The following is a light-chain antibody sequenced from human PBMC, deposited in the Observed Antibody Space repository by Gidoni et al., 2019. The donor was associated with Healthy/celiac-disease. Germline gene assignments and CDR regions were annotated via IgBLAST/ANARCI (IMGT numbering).Light chain of an antibody. CDR1: QSVLYSSNNKNY. J-gene: IGKJ1*01. Sequence: DIVMTQSPSPLAVSLGERATINCKSSQSVLYSSNNKNYLACYQQKPGQPPKLLISWASTRESGVPDRFSGSGSGTDFTLTISSLQAEDVAVYYCQQYYSTPRTFGQGTKVEIK. CDR2: WAS. CDR3: QQYYSTPRT. V-gene: IGKV4-1*01.